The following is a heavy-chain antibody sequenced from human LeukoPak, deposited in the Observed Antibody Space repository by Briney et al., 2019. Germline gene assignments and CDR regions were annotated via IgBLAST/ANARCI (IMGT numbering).Heavy chain of an antibody. D-gene: IGHD1-26*01. J-gene: IGHJ3*02. V-gene: IGHV1-24*01. Sequence: ASGKVSCKVSGYTLTELSMHWVRQAPGKGLEWMGGFDPEDGETIYAQKFQGRVTMTEDTSTDTAYMELSSLRAEDTAVYYCATEALLSPLDAFDIWGQGTMVTVSS. CDR3: ATEALLSPLDAFDI. CDR1: GYTLTELS. CDR2: FDPEDGET.